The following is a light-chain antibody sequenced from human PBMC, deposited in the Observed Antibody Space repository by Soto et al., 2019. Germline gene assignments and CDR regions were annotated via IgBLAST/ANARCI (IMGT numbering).Light chain of an antibody. V-gene: IGLV2-14*02. Sequence: QSALTQPASVSGSPGQSITISCTGTSDVVGNYNLVSWYQQHPGKAPKLIIYEGNKRPSGVSNRFSGSKSGNTASLTVSGLQAADEADYFCKSYAGSNTYVFGSGTKLTVL. CDR1: SDVVGNYNL. J-gene: IGLJ1*01. CDR2: EGN. CDR3: KSYAGSNTYV.